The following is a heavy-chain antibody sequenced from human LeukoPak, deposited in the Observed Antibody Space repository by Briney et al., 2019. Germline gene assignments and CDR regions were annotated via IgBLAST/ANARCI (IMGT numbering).Heavy chain of an antibody. D-gene: IGHD6-19*01. CDR2: IYYSGST. Sequence: SETLSLTCTVSGGSISSGGYYWSWIRQHPGKGLEWIGYIYYSGSTYYNPSLKSRVTISVDTSKNQFSLKLSSVTAADTAVYYCARDQGTSGGWPAVGRMGYFDYWGQGTLVTVSS. J-gene: IGHJ4*02. CDR3: ARDQGTSGGWPAVGRMGYFDY. V-gene: IGHV4-31*03. CDR1: GGSISSGGYY.